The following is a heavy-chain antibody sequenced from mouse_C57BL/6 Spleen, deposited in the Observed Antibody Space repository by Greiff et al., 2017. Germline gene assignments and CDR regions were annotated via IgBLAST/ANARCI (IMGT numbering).Heavy chain of an antibody. CDR2: INRDGGST. CDR3: ARQHGTYGYFDV. Sequence: DVMLVESGGGLVQPGESLKLSCESNEYEFPSHDMSWVRKTPEKRLELVAAINRDGGSTYYPDTMERRFILSRDNTKKTLYLQMSSLRSEDTALYYCARQHGTYGYFDVWGTGTTVTVSS. V-gene: IGHV5-2*01. J-gene: IGHJ1*03. CDR1: EYEFPSHD. D-gene: IGHD3-3*01.